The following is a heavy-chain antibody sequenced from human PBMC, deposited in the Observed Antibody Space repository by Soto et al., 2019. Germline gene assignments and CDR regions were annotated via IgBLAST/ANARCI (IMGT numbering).Heavy chain of an antibody. V-gene: IGHV1-2*04. CDR1: GYTFTGYY. D-gene: IGHD5-18*01. CDR2: INPNSGGT. Sequence: QVQLVQSGAEVKKPGASVKVSCKASGYTFTGYYMHWVRQAPGQGLEWMGWINPNSGGTNYAQKFQGWVTMTRDTYLSTAYMELSRLRSDDTAVYYCAREVRGYSYGLGDWGQGTLVTVSS. J-gene: IGHJ4*02. CDR3: AREVRGYSYGLGD.